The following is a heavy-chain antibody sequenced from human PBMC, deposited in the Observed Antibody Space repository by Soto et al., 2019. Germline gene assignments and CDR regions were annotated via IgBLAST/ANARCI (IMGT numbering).Heavy chain of an antibody. V-gene: IGHV3-30*18. CDR2: ISYDGSNK. J-gene: IGHJ4*02. CDR1: GFTFSSYG. Sequence: QVQLVESGGGVVQPGRSLRLSCAASGFTFSSYGMHWVRQAPGKGLEWVAVISYDGSNKYYADSVKGRFTISRDNSKNTLYLQMNSLRAEDTAVYYCAKRRPYALDYWGQGTLVTVSS. CDR3: AKRRPYALDY. D-gene: IGHD2-2*01.